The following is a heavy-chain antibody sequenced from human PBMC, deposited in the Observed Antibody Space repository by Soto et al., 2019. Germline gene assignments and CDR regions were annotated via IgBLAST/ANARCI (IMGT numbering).Heavy chain of an antibody. J-gene: IGHJ4*02. CDR1: GFTFSSYA. CDR3: SFFLWSLGGRWPPPHF. D-gene: IGHD3-3*01. Sequence: GGSLRLSCAASGFTFSSYAMSWVGQAPGKGLEWVSAISGSGGSTYYADSVKGRFTISRDNSKNTLYLQMNSLRAEDTAVYYSSFFLWSLGGRWPPPHFWGQGSPDTGSS. CDR2: ISGSGGST. V-gene: IGHV3-23*01.